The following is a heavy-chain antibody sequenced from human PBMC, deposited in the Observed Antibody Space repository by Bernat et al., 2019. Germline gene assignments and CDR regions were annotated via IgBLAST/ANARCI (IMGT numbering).Heavy chain of an antibody. CDR3: ARGVYGVGYVMDV. CDR2: ISYDGSNK. V-gene: IGHV3-30*03. J-gene: IGHJ6*02. CDR1: GFTFSSYG. Sequence: QVQLVESGGGVVQPGRSLRLSCAASGFTFSSYGMHWVRQAPGKGLEWVAVISYDGSNKYYADSVKGRFTISRDNSKNTLYLQMNSLRAEDTAVYYCARGVYGVGYVMDVWGQWTTVTVSS. D-gene: IGHD4-17*01.